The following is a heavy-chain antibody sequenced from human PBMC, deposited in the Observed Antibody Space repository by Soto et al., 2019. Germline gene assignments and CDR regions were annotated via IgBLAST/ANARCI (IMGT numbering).Heavy chain of an antibody. V-gene: IGHV4-4*02. CDR1: SGSISSSNW. Sequence: QVQLQESGPGLVKPSGTLSLTCAVSSGSISSSNWWSWVRPPQGKGLELRGEIYHRGSTNNNPSLKNRVTTSVDKSKNQLSMKLSSVTSADTAVYYWASSDPGSHVAAAMFYAFDFWGQGTMVTVSS. CDR2: IYHRGST. D-gene: IGHD2-15*01. CDR3: ASSDPGSHVAAAMFYAFDF. J-gene: IGHJ3*01.